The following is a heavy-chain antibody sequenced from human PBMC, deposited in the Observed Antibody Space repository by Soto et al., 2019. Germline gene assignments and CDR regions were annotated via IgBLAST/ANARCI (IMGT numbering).Heavy chain of an antibody. D-gene: IGHD3-22*01. CDR3: ARGGIVVIPDP. CDR1: GGSISSGGYY. CDR2: IYYSGGT. J-gene: IGHJ5*02. V-gene: IGHV4-31*02. Sequence: SETLSLTCTVSGGSISSGGYYWSWIRQHPGKGLEWIGYIYYSGGTYYNPSLRGRVTISIEMSKNQFSLNLSSVTAADTAAYYCARGGIVVIPDPWGQGTLVTVSS.